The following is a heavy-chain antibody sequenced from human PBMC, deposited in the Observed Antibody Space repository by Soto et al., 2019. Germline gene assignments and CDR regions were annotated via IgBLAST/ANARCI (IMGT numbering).Heavy chain of an antibody. CDR3: ARDPSELLWFGELPPYYFDY. V-gene: IGHV3-30-3*01. CDR1: GFTFSSYA. J-gene: IGHJ4*02. CDR2: ISYDGSNK. Sequence: QVQLVESGGCVVQPGRSLRLSCAASGFTFSSYAMHWVRQAPGKGLEWVAVISYDGSNKYYADSVKGRFTISRDNSKNMLYLQMNSLRAEDTAVYYCARDPSELLWFGELPPYYFDYWGQGTLVTVSS. D-gene: IGHD3-10*01.